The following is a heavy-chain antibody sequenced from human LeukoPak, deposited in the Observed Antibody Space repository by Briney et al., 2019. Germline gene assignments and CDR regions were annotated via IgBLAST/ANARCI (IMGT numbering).Heavy chain of an antibody. CDR3: TRVGYIDEGIDY. Sequence: GGSLRLSCVASGFPFSRYWMTWVRQAPGKGLEWVADIKQDGSKKFYVDSVKGRFTISRDNAKNSLYLQMNSLRAEDTAIYYCTRVGYIDEGIDYWGQGTLVTVSS. D-gene: IGHD5-24*01. CDR1: GFPFSRYW. V-gene: IGHV3-7*04. CDR2: IKQDGSKK. J-gene: IGHJ4*02.